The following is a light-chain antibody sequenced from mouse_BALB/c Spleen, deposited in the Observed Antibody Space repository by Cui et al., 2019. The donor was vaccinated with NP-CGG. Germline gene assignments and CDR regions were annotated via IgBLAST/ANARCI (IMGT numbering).Light chain of an antibody. Sequence: QAVVTQESALTTSPGETVTLTCRSSTGAVTTSNYPNWVQEKPDHLFTGLIGGTNNRPPGVPARFSGSLIGDKAALTITGAQTEDEAIYFCALWYSNHWLFGGGTKLTVL. V-gene: IGLV1*01. CDR3: ALWYSNHWL. J-gene: IGLJ1*01. CDR2: GTN. CDR1: TGAVTTSNY.